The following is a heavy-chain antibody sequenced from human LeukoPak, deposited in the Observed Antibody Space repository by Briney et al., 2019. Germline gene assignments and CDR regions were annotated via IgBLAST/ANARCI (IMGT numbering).Heavy chain of an antibody. CDR2: IYYSGST. J-gene: IGHJ3*02. CDR1: GGSISSYF. CDR3: ARPLFHCSSTSCPSFDAFDI. D-gene: IGHD2-2*01. V-gene: IGHV4-59*01. Sequence: SETLSLTCTVSGGSISSYFWTWMRQPPGKGLEWTGYIYYSGSTSYNPSLKSRVTISVDTSKNQFSLKLSSVTAADTAVYYCARPLFHCSSTSCPSFDAFDIWGQGTLVTVSS.